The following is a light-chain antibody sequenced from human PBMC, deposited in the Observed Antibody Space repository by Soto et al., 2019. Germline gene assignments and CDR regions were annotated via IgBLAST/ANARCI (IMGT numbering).Light chain of an antibody. CDR3: QSYDSSLSGWV. CDR2: EVS. J-gene: IGLJ3*02. CDR1: SSDVGSYNR. V-gene: IGLV2-18*02. Sequence: QSALTQPPSVSGSPGQSVTISCTGTSSDVGSYNRVSWYQQPPGTAPKLMIYEVSNRPSGVPDRFSGSKSGNTASLSISGLQAEDEADYYCQSYDSSLSGWVFGGGTKLTVL.